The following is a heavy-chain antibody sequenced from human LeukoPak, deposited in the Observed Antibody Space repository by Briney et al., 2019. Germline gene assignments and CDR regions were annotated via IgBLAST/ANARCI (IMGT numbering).Heavy chain of an antibody. Sequence: GSSVKVSCKASGGTFSSYAISWVRQAPGQGLEWMGGIIPIFGTANYAQKFQGRVTITADESTSTAYMELSSLRSEDTAVYYCARCPTYYDILTGYYNYYYYGMDVWGQGTRSPSP. D-gene: IGHD3-9*01. V-gene: IGHV1-69*01. J-gene: IGHJ6*02. CDR1: GGTFSSYA. CDR3: ARCPTYYDILTGYYNYYYYGMDV. CDR2: IIPIFGTA.